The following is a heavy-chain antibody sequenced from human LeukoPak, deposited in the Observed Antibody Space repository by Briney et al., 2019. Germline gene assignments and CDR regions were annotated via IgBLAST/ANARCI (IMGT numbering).Heavy chain of an antibody. V-gene: IGHV3-53*01. CDR3: ARGGVY. J-gene: IGHJ4*02. CDR2: IYSGGST. Sequence: PGGSLRLSCAASGFTFSNYAMTWVRQAPGKGLEWVSVIYSGGSTYYADSVKGRFTISRDNSKNTLYLQMNSLRAEDTAVYYCARGGVYWGQGTLVTVSS. D-gene: IGHD2-8*01. CDR1: GFTFSNYA.